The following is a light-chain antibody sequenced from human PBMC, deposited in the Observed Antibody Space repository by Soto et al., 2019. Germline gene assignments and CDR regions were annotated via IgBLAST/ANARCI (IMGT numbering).Light chain of an antibody. J-gene: IGKJ1*01. Sequence: DMVMTPSPATLSVSPVEIATLSCRASQSVSSSLAWYQQKPGRSPRLLIYGASTRAIGIPARFSGSGSGTEFTLTISSLQSEDFAVYYCIQYNNWWTCGQGTKGDIK. CDR1: QSVSSS. CDR3: IQYNNWWT. V-gene: IGKV3-15*01. CDR2: GAS.